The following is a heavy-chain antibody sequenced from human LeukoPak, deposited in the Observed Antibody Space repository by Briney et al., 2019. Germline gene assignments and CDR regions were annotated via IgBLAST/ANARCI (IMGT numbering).Heavy chain of an antibody. CDR2: ISGSGGST. CDR1: GFTFSSYA. CDR3: AKDPVRSPQLPYDY. V-gene: IGHV3-23*01. Sequence: GGSLRLSCAASGFTFSSYAMSWVRQAPGKGLEWVSAISGSGGSTYYAGSVKGRFTISRDNSKNTLYLQMNSLRAEDTAVYYCAKDPVRSPQLPYDYWGQGTLVTVSS. J-gene: IGHJ4*02. D-gene: IGHD2-2*01.